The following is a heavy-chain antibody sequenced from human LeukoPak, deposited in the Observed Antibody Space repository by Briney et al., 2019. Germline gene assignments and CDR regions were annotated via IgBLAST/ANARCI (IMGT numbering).Heavy chain of an antibody. CDR3: ANRGSSISLR. Sequence: PGGSLRLSCAASGFTFSSYSMNWVRQAPGKGLEWVSSISSSSSYIYYADSVKGRFTISRDNSKNTLYLQMNSLRAEDTAVYYCANRGSSISLRWGQGTLVTVSS. V-gene: IGHV3-21*04. J-gene: IGHJ4*02. CDR1: GFTFSSYS. D-gene: IGHD6-6*01. CDR2: ISSSSSYI.